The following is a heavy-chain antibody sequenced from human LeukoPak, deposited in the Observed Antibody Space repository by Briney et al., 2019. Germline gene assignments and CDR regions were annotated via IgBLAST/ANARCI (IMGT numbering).Heavy chain of an antibody. Sequence: GGSLRLSCAASGFTFSSYGMHWVRQAPGKGLEWVAFIRYDGSNKYYANSVKGRFTISRDNSKNTLYLQMNSLRAEDTAVYYCAKDSIVVVIATQDAFDIWGQGTMVTVSS. CDR3: AKDSIVVVIATQDAFDI. V-gene: IGHV3-30*02. CDR2: IRYDGSNK. J-gene: IGHJ3*02. D-gene: IGHD2-21*01. CDR1: GFTFSSYG.